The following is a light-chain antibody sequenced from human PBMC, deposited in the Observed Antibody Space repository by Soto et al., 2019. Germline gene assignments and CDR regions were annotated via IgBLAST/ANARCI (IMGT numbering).Light chain of an antibody. CDR3: QQYGSFWT. V-gene: IGKV3-15*01. J-gene: IGKJ1*01. CDR2: GAS. Sequence: EIVMTQSPATLSVSPGERATLSCRASQSVSSNLAWYQQKPGQAPRLLIYGASTRATGIPARFSGSGSGTEFTLTISSLQSEDFAVYYCQQYGSFWTFGQGTKVDNK. CDR1: QSVSSN.